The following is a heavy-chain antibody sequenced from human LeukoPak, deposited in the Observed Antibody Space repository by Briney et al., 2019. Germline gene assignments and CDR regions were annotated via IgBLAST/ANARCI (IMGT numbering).Heavy chain of an antibody. CDR2: LYDSGST. J-gene: IGHJ5*02. Sequence: SETLSLTCTVSGYSISSGYYWGWIRQPPGKGLEWIASLYDSGSTYYNPSLKSRVTISVDTSKNQISLKLSSVTTADTAVYYCAKDSDSSLYNWFDPWGQGTLVTVSS. CDR1: GYSISSGYY. V-gene: IGHV4-38-2*02. CDR3: AKDSDSSLYNWFDP.